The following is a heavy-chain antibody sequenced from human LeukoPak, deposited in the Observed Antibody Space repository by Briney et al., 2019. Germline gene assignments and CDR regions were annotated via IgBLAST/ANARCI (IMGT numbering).Heavy chain of an antibody. Sequence: GASVKVSCKASGYTFTGYYMHWVRQAPGQGLEWMGWINPNSGGTNYAQKFQGRVTMTRDTSISTAYMELTRLRSDDTAVYYCARDLERVYDNSGYQAFDIWGQGTMVTVSS. CDR1: GYTFTGYY. D-gene: IGHD3-22*01. CDR3: ARDLERVYDNSGYQAFDI. J-gene: IGHJ3*02. V-gene: IGHV1-2*02. CDR2: INPNSGGT.